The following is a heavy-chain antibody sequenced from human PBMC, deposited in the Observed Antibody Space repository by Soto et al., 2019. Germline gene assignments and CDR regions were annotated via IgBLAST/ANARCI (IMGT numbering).Heavy chain of an antibody. J-gene: IGHJ5*02. V-gene: IGHV1-69*01. CDR2: IIPLFGTT. CDR1: GGTFSSYG. Sequence: QVLLVQSGAELKKPGSSVKVSCKASGGTFSSYGISWVRQAPGRGLEWMGGIIPLFGTTNYAQKCRGRVTVTADDSTSTAYMELRGLRFKDTAVYYCARAQGSSWYNWFDPWGQRKLVTVSS. CDR3: ARAQGSSWYNWFDP. D-gene: IGHD6-13*01.